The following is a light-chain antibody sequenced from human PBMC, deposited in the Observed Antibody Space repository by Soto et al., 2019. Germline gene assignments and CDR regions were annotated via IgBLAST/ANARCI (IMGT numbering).Light chain of an antibody. CDR2: EVN. CDR3: SSYAGSNNLYV. J-gene: IGLJ1*01. CDR1: SSDVGNYKY. V-gene: IGLV2-8*01. Sequence: QSVLTQPPSASGSPGQSVTISCTGTSSDVGNYKYVSWYQQHPGKAPKLMIYEVNKRPSGVPDRFSGSKSGNTASLTVSGLQAEDEAEYYCSSYAGSNNLYVFGTGTKLTVL.